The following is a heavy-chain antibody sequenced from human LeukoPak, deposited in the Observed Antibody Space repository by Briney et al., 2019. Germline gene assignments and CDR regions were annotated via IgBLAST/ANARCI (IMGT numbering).Heavy chain of an antibody. CDR2: VFYDGSNQ. Sequence: GGSLRLSCAASGFTFSNYGLHWVRQVPGKGLEWVAFVFYDGSNQYYADSVKGRFTISRDNSKYTLYLQMNSLRVEDTAVYYCAKGDYFGSGFDYWGQGTQVIVST. CDR1: GFTFSNYG. J-gene: IGHJ4*02. V-gene: IGHV3-30*02. D-gene: IGHD3-10*01. CDR3: AKGDYFGSGFDY.